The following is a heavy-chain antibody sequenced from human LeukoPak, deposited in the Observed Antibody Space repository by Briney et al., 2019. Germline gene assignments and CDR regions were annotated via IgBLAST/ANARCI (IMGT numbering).Heavy chain of an antibody. CDR3: AARSSGNPYF. V-gene: IGHV3-74*01. Sequence: GGSLRLSCAASGFTFSSSWMHWVRQAPEKGLVWVSRINSDGSSTSYTDSVKGRFTISRDNAENSLYLQMNSLRVEDTAVYYCAARSSGNPYFWGQGTLVTVSS. D-gene: IGHD1-26*01. CDR1: GFTFSSSW. CDR2: INSDGSST. J-gene: IGHJ4*02.